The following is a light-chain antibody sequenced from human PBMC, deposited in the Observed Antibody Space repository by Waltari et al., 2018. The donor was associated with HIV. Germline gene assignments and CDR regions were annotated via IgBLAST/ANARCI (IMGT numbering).Light chain of an antibody. J-gene: IGKJ1*01. CDR1: QSISSW. V-gene: IGKV1-5*03. CDR3: QQYNRYST. Sequence: DIQMTPSPSTLSASVGDRVTITCRASQSISSWLAWYQQKPGKAPKLLIYKASTLESGVPSRFSGSGSGTEFTLTISSLQPDDFATYYCQQYNRYSTFGQGTKVEIK. CDR2: KAS.